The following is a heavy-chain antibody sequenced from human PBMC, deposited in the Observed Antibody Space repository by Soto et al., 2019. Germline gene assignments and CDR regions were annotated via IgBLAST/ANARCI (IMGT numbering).Heavy chain of an antibody. V-gene: IGHV4-39*01. CDR3: ARPSGSYLYYFDY. Sequence: SETLSLTCTVSGGSISSSSYYWGWIRQPPGKGLEWIGSIYYRGNTYYNPSLKSRVTISVDTSKNQFSLKLSSVTAADTAVYYCARPSGSYLYYFDYWGQGTLVTVSS. CDR2: IYYRGNT. J-gene: IGHJ4*02. CDR1: GGSISSSSYY. D-gene: IGHD1-26*01.